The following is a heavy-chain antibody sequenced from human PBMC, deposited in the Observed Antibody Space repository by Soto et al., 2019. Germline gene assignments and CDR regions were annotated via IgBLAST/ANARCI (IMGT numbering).Heavy chain of an antibody. V-gene: IGHV1-3*01. CDR3: ARAFIVVVPLALAV. D-gene: IGHD3-22*01. Sequence: GASVKVSCKASGYTFTSYAMHWVRQASGQRLEWMGWINAGNGNTKYSQKFQGRVTITRDTSASTAYMELSSLRSEDTAVYYCARAFIVVVPLALAVWGQGTLVTVSS. CDR2: INAGNGNT. J-gene: IGHJ4*02. CDR1: GYTFTSYA.